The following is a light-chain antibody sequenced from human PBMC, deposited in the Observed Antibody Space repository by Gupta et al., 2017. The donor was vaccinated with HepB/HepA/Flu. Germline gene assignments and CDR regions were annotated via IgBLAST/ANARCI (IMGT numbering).Light chain of an antibody. CDR3: QQENSSPYT. Sequence: DIQMTQSPSTLSASVGDRVTITCRASQSISSWLAWYQQKPGKAPKLLIYKASSVESGVPSRFSGSGCGTEFTLTISSRQPEDFAIYYCQQENSSPYTFGQGTKVEIK. CDR2: KAS. CDR1: QSISSW. J-gene: IGKJ2*01. V-gene: IGKV1-5*03.